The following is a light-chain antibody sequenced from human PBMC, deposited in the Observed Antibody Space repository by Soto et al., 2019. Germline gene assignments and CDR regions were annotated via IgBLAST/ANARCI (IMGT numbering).Light chain of an antibody. CDR1: SSNIGSNT. CDR2: SDN. CDR3: AAWDDSLIGPV. Sequence: QSVLTQPPSASGTPGQRVTISCSGSSSNIGSNTVNWYQQLPGTAPKLLIYSDNQRPSGVPDRFSGSKSGTSASLAISGLQSEDEANYYCAAWDDSLIGPVFGAGTKVTVL. J-gene: IGLJ1*01. V-gene: IGLV1-44*01.